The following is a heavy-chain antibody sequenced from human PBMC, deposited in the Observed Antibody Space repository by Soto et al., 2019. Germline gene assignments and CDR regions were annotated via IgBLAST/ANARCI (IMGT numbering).Heavy chain of an antibody. V-gene: IGHV2-70*01. D-gene: IGHD6-19*01. J-gene: IGHJ4*02. Sequence: SGPTLVNPTQTLTLTCTFSGFSLSTSGMCVSWIRQPPGKALEWLALIDWDDDKYYSTSLKTRLTISKDTSKNQVVLTMTNMDPVDTATYYCARLNTHSSGWYRGGYFDYWGQGTLVTVSS. CDR2: IDWDDDK. CDR1: GFSLSTSGMC. CDR3: ARLNTHSSGWYRGGYFDY.